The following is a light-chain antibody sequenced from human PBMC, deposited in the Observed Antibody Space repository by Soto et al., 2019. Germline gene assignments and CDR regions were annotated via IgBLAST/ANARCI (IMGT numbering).Light chain of an antibody. CDR2: SHN. CDR1: SSNIGSNN. Sequence: QSVLTQPPSASGTPGQRVTISCSGSSSNIGSNNVNWYQQLPGTAPKLLIYSHNQPPSGVPDRFSGSKSGTSASLAISGLQSEDEADYFCAAWDDSLNGPVFGTGTKLTVL. V-gene: IGLV1-44*01. J-gene: IGLJ1*01. CDR3: AAWDDSLNGPV.